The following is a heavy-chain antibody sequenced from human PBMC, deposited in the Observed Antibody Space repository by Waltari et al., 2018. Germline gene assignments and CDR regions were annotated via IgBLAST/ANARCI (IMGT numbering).Heavy chain of an antibody. J-gene: IGHJ5*02. Sequence: VGQATGHGLECIGWMNPKSGKADVTPKFQDRVSMTTDISTSSVYIELNSLRPDDTGVYFCARGAVPGKGANWFDPWGQGTLVIVSS. CDR3: ARGAVPGKGANWFDP. V-gene: IGHV1-8*01. CDR2: MNPKSGKA. D-gene: IGHD3-16*01.